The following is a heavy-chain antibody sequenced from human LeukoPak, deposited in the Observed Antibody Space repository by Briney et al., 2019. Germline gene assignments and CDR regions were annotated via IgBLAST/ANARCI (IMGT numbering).Heavy chain of an antibody. Sequence: ASVKVSCKASGGTFSSYAISWVRQAPGQGLEWMGGIIPIFGTANYAQKFQGRVTITADKSTSTAYMELSSLRSEDTAVYYCVIAARPPYFDYWGQGTLVTVSS. CDR2: IIPIFGTA. CDR3: VIAARPPYFDY. D-gene: IGHD6-6*01. J-gene: IGHJ4*02. V-gene: IGHV1-69*06. CDR1: GGTFSSYA.